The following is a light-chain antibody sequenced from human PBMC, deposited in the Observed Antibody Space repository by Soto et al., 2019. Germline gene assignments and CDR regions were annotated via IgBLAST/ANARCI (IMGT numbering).Light chain of an antibody. V-gene: IGKV3-11*01. CDR1: QSVSTS. CDR2: DAS. J-gene: IGKJ1*01. Sequence: IVLTQSPVTLALSPGERAVLSCRASQSVSTSLAWYQHKPGQAPRPFIYDASKRAPGIPARFSGSGSGTDFTLTISSLEPEDFAVYYCQVRDVWPSFGQGTKV. CDR3: QVRDVWPS.